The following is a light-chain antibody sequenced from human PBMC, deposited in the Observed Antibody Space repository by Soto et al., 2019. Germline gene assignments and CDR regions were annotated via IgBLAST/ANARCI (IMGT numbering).Light chain of an antibody. J-gene: IGLJ2*01. CDR2: NNS. Sequence: QSVLTQPPSASGTPGQMVTISCSGSSSNIGSNTVNWYQQLPGMAPKLLIYNNSQRPSGVPDRFSGSKSGTSAFLAISGLQSEDEADYYCAAWDDSLRGLEFGGGTKVTVL. V-gene: IGLV1-44*01. CDR3: AAWDDSLRGLE. CDR1: SSNIGSNT.